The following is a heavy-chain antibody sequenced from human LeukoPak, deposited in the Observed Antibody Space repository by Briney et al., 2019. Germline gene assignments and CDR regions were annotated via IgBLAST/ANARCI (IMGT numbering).Heavy chain of an antibody. D-gene: IGHD1-26*01. CDR1: GFSFNSYT. V-gene: IGHV3-21*04. CDR3: VRDRGTYRPIDY. Sequence: GGSLRLSCAASGFSFNSYTMSWVRQAPGKGLEWVSSITNRGSHLYYADSVKGRFTISRDNAQNSLYLQMNSLRAEDTAIYYCVRDRGTYRPIDYWGQGTLVTVSS. CDR2: ITNRGSHL. J-gene: IGHJ4*02.